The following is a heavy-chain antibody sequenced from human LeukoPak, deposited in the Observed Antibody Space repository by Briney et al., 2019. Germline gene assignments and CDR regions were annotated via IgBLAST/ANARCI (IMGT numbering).Heavy chain of an antibody. CDR3: AREVRAFDY. J-gene: IGHJ4*02. V-gene: IGHV7-4-1*02. CDR1: GYSFNTYA. D-gene: IGHD4-11*01. Sequence: ASVKVSCKASGYSFNTYAFNWVRQAPGQGLEWMGWINTNTGNPTYAQGFTGRFVFSLDTSVSTAYLQISSLKAEDTAVYYCAREVRAFDYWGQGTLVTVSS. CDR2: INTNTGNP.